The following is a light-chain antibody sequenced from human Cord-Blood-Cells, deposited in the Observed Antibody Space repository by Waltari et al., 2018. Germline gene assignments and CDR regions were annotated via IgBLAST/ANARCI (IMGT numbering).Light chain of an antibody. Sequence: QLVLTQSPSASVSLGASVKLTCTLSSGPSSYAIAWPQQQPEKGPRYLMKLNSDGSHSKGDGIPDRFSGSSSGAERYLTISSLQSEDEADYYCQTWGTGIQVFGGGTKLTVL. V-gene: IGLV4-69*01. CDR2: LNSDGSH. CDR3: QTWGTGIQV. CDR1: SGPSSYA. J-gene: IGLJ2*01.